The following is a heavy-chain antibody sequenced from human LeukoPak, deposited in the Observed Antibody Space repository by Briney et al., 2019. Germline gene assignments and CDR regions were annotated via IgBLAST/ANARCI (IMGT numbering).Heavy chain of an antibody. J-gene: IGHJ4*02. Sequence: SETLSLTCTVSGGSISSYYWSWIRQPPGKGLEWIGYIYYSGSTNYNPSLKSRVTISVDTSKNQFSLKLSSVTAADTAVYYCARVSSRYSSGWLSLDYWGQGTLVTVSS. CDR2: IYYSGST. V-gene: IGHV4-59*08. CDR1: GGSISSYY. D-gene: IGHD6-19*01. CDR3: ARVSSRYSSGWLSLDY.